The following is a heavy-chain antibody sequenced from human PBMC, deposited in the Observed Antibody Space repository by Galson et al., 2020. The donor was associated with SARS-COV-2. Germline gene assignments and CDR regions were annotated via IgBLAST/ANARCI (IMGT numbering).Heavy chain of an antibody. CDR2: ISWRGSNI. D-gene: IGHD6-13*01. V-gene: IGHV3-21*06. CDR3: VRDPSRAAADHGTFDS. J-gene: IGHJ3*01. Sequence: NSGGSLRLSCAASGFSFTYHYMNCVRQPPGKGLEWVSSISWRGSNIFYADSVKGRFTTSRDNAKSSMYLQMAGLRAEDTAVYYCVRDPSRAAADHGTFDSWGPGTMVTVSP. CDR1: GFSFTYHY.